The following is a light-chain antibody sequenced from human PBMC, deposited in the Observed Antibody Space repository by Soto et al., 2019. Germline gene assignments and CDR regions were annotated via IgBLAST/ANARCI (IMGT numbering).Light chain of an antibody. J-gene: IGLJ3*02. CDR2: EVS. CDR3: SSYTTSGTPV. CDR1: SSDVGGYNY. Sequence: QSALTQPASVSGSPGQSITISCTGTSSDVGGYNYLSWYQQHPGKAPRVMIYEVSNRPSGVSNRFSGSKSGNTASLTIYGLQAEDEADYFCSSYTTSGTPVFGGGTKLTDL. V-gene: IGLV2-14*01.